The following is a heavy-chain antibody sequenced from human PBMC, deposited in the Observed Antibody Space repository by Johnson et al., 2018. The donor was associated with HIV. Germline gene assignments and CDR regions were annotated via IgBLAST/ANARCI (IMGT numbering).Heavy chain of an antibody. D-gene: IGHD3-22*01. V-gene: IGHV3-20*04. CDR3: ARAMYYFDTSGYLIRPRAFDI. Sequence: VQLVESGGGLVKPGGSLRLSCAASGFTFSDYYMSWVRQVPGKGLEWVSGIHWSGGGTAPADSVKGRITVSSATAKNSLYLQMNSRRAEDTALYCCARAMYYFDTSGYLIRPRAFDIWGQGTVVTVSS. CDR2: IHWSGGGT. J-gene: IGHJ3*02. CDR1: GFTFSDYY.